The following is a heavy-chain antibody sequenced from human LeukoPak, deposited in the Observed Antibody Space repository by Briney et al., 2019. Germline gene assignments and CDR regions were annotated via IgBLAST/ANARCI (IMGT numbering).Heavy chain of an antibody. Sequence: SETQSLTCSVSGGSISSYNLYGGWIRKPPGKGLEWIGTISYSGSTDYNPSLKSRVTISVDTSRKHFPLTLTSVTAADAAVYYCTSQRGGTSLIDSWGQGILVTVSS. V-gene: IGHV4-39*02. CDR3: TSQRGGTSLIDS. CDR2: ISYSGST. J-gene: IGHJ4*02. CDR1: GGSISSYNLY. D-gene: IGHD2-2*01.